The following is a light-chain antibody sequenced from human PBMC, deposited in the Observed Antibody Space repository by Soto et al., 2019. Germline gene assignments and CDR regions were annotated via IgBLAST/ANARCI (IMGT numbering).Light chain of an antibody. CDR3: QQYNSYSLFT. CDR2: DAS. V-gene: IGKV1-5*01. CDR1: QSXSSW. J-gene: IGKJ3*01. Sequence: DIQMTQSPXTLXASVGXXVTXTXRXSQSXSSWLAWYQQKPGKAPKLLIYDASSLESGVPSRFSGSGSGTEFTLTISSLQPDDFATYYCQQYNSYSLFTFGPGTKVDIK.